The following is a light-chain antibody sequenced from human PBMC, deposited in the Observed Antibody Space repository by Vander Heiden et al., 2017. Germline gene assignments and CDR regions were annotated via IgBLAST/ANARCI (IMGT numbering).Light chain of an antibody. J-gene: IGLJ2*01. CDR2: DVS. Sequence: QSALTQPASVSGPPGQSITISLTGTISDVGGYNYVSWYQQHPGKAPKLMIYDVSNRPSGVSNRFSGSKSGNTASLTISGLQAEDEADYYCSSYTSSSTSVVFGGGTKLTVL. V-gene: IGLV2-14*01. CDR1: ISDVGGYNY. CDR3: SSYTSSSTSVV.